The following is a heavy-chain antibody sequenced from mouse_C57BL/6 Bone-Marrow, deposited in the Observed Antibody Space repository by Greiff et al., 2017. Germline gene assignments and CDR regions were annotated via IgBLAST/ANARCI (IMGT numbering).Heavy chain of an antibody. CDR2: ISNGGGST. CDR3: ASRLAMGY. V-gene: IGHV5-12*01. J-gene: IGHJ4*01. CDR1: GFTFSDYY. Sequence: EVQLVESGGGLVQPGGSLKLSCAASGFTFSDYYMYWVRQTPEKRLEWVAYISNGGGSTYYPDTVKGRFTISRDNAKNTLYLQMSRLKSEDTAMYYWASRLAMGYWGQGASVTVSS.